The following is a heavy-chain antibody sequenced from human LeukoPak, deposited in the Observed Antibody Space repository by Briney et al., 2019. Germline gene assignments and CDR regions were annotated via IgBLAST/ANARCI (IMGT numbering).Heavy chain of an antibody. V-gene: IGHV4-59*01. CDR1: GGSISSYY. D-gene: IGHD1/OR15-1a*01. CDR3: ARRNSGTHTFNY. Sequence: SETLSLTCTVSGGSISSYYWSWIRQPPGKGLEWIGYIYYSGSTNYNPSLKSQVTISVDTSKNQFSLMLSSVTAADTAVYFCARRNSGTHTFNYWGQGTLVTVSS. CDR2: IYYSGST. J-gene: IGHJ4*02.